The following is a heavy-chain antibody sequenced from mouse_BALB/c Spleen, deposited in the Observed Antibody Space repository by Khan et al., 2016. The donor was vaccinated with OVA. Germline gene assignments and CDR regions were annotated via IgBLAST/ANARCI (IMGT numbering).Heavy chain of an antibody. V-gene: IGHV5-6-5*01. CDR3: ARGDYYVSNYLDY. D-gene: IGHD1-1*01. CDR2: ISSGGDT. J-gene: IGHJ2*01. Sequence: EVELVESGGGLVKPGGSLKLSCAASGFTFSNYAMSWVRQTPEKRLEWVASISSGGDTYYPDSVKGRFTFSRDDARNILYLQMSSMRSEDKAMFYCARGDYYVSNYLDYWGQGTTLTVS. CDR1: GFTFSNYA.